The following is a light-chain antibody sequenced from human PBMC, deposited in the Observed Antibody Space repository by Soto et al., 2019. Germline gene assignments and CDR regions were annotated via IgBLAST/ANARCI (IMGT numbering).Light chain of an antibody. CDR3: AAWDDSLNAVV. Sequence: QSVLTQPPSASGTPGQRVTISCSGSSSNIGRNTVNWYQQLPGTAPKVLIYSNNQRPSGVPDRLSGSKSGTSASLAISGLQDEDEADYYCAAWDDSLNAVVFGGGTKVTVL. V-gene: IGLV1-44*01. CDR2: SNN. J-gene: IGLJ2*01. CDR1: SSNIGRNT.